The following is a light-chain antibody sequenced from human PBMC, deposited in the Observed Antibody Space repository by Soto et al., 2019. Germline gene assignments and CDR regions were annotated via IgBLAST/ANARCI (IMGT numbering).Light chain of an antibody. V-gene: IGKV3-15*01. CDR3: QQYNNWPLT. J-gene: IGKJ4*01. CDR2: GIS. Sequence: EIVKTQFPATLSVSPGERATLSCRASQSVSSNLAWFQQKPGQAPRVLIYGISTRATGIPARFSGSGSETEFTLTISSLQSEDFAVYYCQQYNNWPLTFGGGTKVEIK. CDR1: QSVSSN.